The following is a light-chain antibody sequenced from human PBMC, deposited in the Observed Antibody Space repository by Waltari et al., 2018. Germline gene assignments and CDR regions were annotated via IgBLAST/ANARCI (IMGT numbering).Light chain of an antibody. Sequence: AIQLTQSPSFLSSSVRDRVTITCRTSQATISALAWYQQQAGKPPKLLFYDTSTLESGVPSRFSGGGTGAELTLTISSLQPEDVGTYYCQQFNEYPWTFGQGTKVEIK. V-gene: IGKV1D-13*01. CDR2: DTS. CDR3: QQFNEYPWT. CDR1: QATISA. J-gene: IGKJ1*01.